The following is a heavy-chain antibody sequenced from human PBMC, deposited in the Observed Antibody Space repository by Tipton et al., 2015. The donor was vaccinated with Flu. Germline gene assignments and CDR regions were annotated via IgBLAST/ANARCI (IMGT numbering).Heavy chain of an antibody. CDR3: AKGAPIAAAGNRFHP. J-gene: IGHJ5*02. CDR1: GFTFSDYG. Sequence: SLRLSCEASGFTFSDYGMHWVRQAPGEGLQWVSTISGSGGSTYYADSVKGRFSISRDNSKNTLYLQMNSLRAEDTAVYFCAKGAPIAAAGNRFHPWGQGTLVIVSS. CDR2: ISGSGGST. V-gene: IGHV3-23*01. D-gene: IGHD6-13*01.